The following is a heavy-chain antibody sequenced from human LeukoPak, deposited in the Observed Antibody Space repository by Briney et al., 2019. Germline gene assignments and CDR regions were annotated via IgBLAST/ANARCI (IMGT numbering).Heavy chain of an antibody. CDR3: ARPARPAITVAAYDY. Sequence: GESLKISCKGSGYTFTNFWIGWVRQMPGEGLEWMGIIFPGDSDTRYSPSFQGQVTISVDKSIGTAYLQWNRLKASDTAMYYCARPARPAITVAAYDYWGQGTLVTVS. CDR1: GYTFTNFW. J-gene: IGHJ4*02. V-gene: IGHV5-51*01. D-gene: IGHD6-19*01. CDR2: IFPGDSDT.